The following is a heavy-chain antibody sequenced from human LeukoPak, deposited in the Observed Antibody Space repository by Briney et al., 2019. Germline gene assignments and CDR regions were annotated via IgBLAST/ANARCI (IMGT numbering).Heavy chain of an antibody. Sequence: PGGSLRLSCAASGFTFSSYAMHWVRQAPGKGLEWVAVISYDGSNKYYADSVKGRFTISRDNSKNTLYLQMNSLRAEDTAVYYCARVRVPAAIGYAFDIWGQGTMVTVSS. CDR3: ARVRVPAAIGYAFDI. V-gene: IGHV3-30-3*01. D-gene: IGHD2-2*02. CDR1: GFTFSSYA. J-gene: IGHJ3*02. CDR2: ISYDGSNK.